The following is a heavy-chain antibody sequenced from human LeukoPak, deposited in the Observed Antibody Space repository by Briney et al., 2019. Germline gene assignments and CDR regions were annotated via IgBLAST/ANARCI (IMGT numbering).Heavy chain of an antibody. D-gene: IGHD6-6*01. Sequence: SVEVSCKASGGTFSSYAISWVRQAPGQGLEWMGGIIPIFGTANYAQKFQGRVTITADESTSTAYMELSSLRSEDTAVYYCARAKYSSSSGGYYYYGMDVWGQGTTVTVSS. J-gene: IGHJ6*02. V-gene: IGHV1-69*13. CDR1: GGTFSSYA. CDR2: IIPIFGTA. CDR3: ARAKYSSSSGGYYYYGMDV.